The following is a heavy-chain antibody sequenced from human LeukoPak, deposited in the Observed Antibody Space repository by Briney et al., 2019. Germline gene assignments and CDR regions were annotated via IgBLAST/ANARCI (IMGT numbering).Heavy chain of an antibody. V-gene: IGHV4-34*01. D-gene: IGHD2-2*02. CDR1: GGSFSGYY. Sequence: SETLSLTCAVYGGSFSGYYWSWIRQPPGKGLEWIGEINHSGSTNYNPSLKSRVTISVDTSKNQFPLKLSSVTAADTAVYYCARGRSTGYCSSTSCYRGRVYYGMDVWGQGTTVTVSS. J-gene: IGHJ6*02. CDR2: INHSGST. CDR3: ARGRSTGYCSSTSCYRGRVYYGMDV.